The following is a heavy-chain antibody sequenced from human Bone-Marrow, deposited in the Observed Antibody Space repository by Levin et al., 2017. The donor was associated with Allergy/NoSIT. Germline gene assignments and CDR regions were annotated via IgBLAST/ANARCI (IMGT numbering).Heavy chain of an antibody. CDR2: IYFSGDT. CDR1: GDSISNYY. J-gene: IGHJ4*02. V-gene: IGHV4-59*08. Sequence: SETLSLTCTVSGDSISNYYWSWIRQPPGKGPEWIGYIYFSGDTNCNPSLKSRVTISIDTSKSQFSLNLRSLTAADTAIYYCGRHRPYGAGVIDYWGQGALVTVSS. CDR3: GRHRPYGAGVIDY. D-gene: IGHD3-10*01.